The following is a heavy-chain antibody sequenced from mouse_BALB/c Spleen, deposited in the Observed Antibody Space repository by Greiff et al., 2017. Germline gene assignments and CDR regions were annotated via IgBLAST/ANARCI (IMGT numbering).Heavy chain of an antibody. J-gene: IGHJ3*01. Sequence: EVQLQQSGPELVKPGASVKISCKASGYTFTDYNMHWVKQSHGKSLEWIGYIYPYNGGTGYNQKFKSKATLTVDNSSSTAYMELRSLTSEDSAVYYCVYYGSSRFAYWGQGTLVTVSA. CDR1: GYTFTDYN. CDR2: IYPYNGGT. CDR3: VYYGSSRFAY. D-gene: IGHD1-1*01. V-gene: IGHV1S29*02.